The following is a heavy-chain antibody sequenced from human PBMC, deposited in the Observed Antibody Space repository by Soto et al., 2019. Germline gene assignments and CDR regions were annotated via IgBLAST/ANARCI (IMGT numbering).Heavy chain of an antibody. D-gene: IGHD2-15*01. Sequence: QVQLVESGGGVVQPGRSLRLSCTASGFTFSSYPVHWVRQAPGKGLEWVAFISYDGSNKYYADSLKGRFTISRDSFNNTVCLQLNSLRTDDTAVYYCARGPTVGGGHFDYWGQGTLVTVSS. CDR3: ARGPTVGGGHFDY. CDR2: ISYDGSNK. J-gene: IGHJ4*02. V-gene: IGHV3-30-3*01. CDR1: GFTFSSYP.